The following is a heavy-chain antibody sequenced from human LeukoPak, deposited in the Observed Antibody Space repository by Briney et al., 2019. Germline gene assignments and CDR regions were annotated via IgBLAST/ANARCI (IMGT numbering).Heavy chain of an antibody. V-gene: IGHV1-8*01. Sequence: ASVKVSCKASGYTFTSYDINWVRQATGQGLEWMGWMNPNSGNTGYAQKFQGRVTMTRNTSISTAYMEQSSLRSEDTAVYYCARGLTGYYRFDYWGQGTQVTVSS. J-gene: IGHJ4*02. CDR2: MNPNSGNT. CDR1: GYTFTSYD. CDR3: ARGLTGYYRFDY. D-gene: IGHD3-9*01.